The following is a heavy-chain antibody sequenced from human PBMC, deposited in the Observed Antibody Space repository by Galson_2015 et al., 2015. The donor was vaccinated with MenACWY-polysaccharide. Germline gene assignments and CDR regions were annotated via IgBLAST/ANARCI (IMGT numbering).Heavy chain of an antibody. V-gene: IGHV4-59*01. CDR2: ISYSGST. J-gene: IGHJ4*02. D-gene: IGHD3-16*01. CDR3: ARAYVVRFYFDY. Sequence: SETLSLTCTVSGGSISSSYWSWIRQPPGKGLEWIGYISYSGSTNYNPSLRSRVTMSVDTSKNQFSLKLSSVTAADTAVYYCARAYVVRFYFDYWGQGTLVTVSS. CDR1: GGSISSSY.